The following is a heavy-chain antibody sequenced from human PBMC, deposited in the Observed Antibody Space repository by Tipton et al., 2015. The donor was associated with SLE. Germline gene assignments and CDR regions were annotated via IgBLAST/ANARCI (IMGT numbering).Heavy chain of an antibody. Sequence: SLRLSCAASGFTFDDYAVHWVRQAPGKGLEWVSGISWHSGNIGYADSVKGRFTISRDNAKNSLYLQLDSLRTDDTALYYCAKDRYSGSFYYFDDWGQGILVTVSS. CDR1: GFTFDDYA. D-gene: IGHD1-26*01. CDR3: AKDRYSGSFYYFDD. CDR2: ISWHSGNI. J-gene: IGHJ4*02. V-gene: IGHV3-9*01.